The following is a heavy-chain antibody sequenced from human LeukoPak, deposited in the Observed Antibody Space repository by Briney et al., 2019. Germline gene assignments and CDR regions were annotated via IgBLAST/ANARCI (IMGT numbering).Heavy chain of an antibody. CDR3: ARVQALWFGGSNAYAFDI. CDR1: GGSFSGYY. V-gene: IGHV4-34*01. CDR2: INHSGST. Sequence: RASETLSLTCAVYGGSFSGYYWSWIRQPPGKGLEWIGEINHSGSTNYNPSLKSRVTISVDTSKNQFSLKLSSVTAADTAVYYCARVQALWFGGSNAYAFDIWGQGTMVTVSS. J-gene: IGHJ3*02. D-gene: IGHD3-10*01.